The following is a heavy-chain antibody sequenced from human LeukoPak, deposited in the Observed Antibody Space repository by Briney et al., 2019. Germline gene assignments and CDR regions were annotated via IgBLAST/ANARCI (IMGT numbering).Heavy chain of an antibody. CDR2: ISSGSSYV. Sequence: GGSLRLSCAASGFTFSSYTMNWVRQAPGKGLEWVSSISSGSSYVYYADSVKGRFTISRDNAKNSLYLQMNSLRAEDTAVYYCARDRSRGLLDAFDIWGQGTMVTVSS. CDR1: GFTFSSYT. D-gene: IGHD5-18*01. J-gene: IGHJ3*02. CDR3: ARDRSRGLLDAFDI. V-gene: IGHV3-21*01.